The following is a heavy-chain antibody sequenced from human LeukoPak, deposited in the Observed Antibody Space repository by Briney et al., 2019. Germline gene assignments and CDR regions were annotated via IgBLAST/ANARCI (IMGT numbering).Heavy chain of an antibody. D-gene: IGHD3-10*01. Sequence: GESLKISCKGSGYSFTSYWIGWVRQMPGKGLEWMGIIYPGDSDTRYSPSFQGQVTISADKSISTAYLQWSSLKASDTAMYYCARHFWGAGYGSGSYRVNGYYMDVWGKGTTVTVSS. J-gene: IGHJ6*03. CDR1: GYSFTSYW. CDR2: IYPGDSDT. CDR3: ARHFWGAGYGSGSYRVNGYYMDV. V-gene: IGHV5-51*01.